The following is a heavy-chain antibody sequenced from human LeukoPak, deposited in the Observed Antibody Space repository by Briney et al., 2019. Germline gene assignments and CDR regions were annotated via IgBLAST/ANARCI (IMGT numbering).Heavy chain of an antibody. J-gene: IGHJ4*02. V-gene: IGHV3-7*01. CDR2: IKQDGSEK. D-gene: IGHD5-12*01. CDR3: VGGSGY. Sequence: GGSLRLSCVAFGFTFSSYWMNWVRQAPGKGLEWVANIKQDGSEKYYVDSVKGRFTISRDNAKNSLYLQMNSLRAEDTAIYYCVGGSGYWGQGTLVTVSS. CDR1: GFTFSSYW.